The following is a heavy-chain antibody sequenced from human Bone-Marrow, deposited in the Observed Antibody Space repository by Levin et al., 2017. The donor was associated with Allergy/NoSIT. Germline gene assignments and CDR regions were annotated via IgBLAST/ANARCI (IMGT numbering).Heavy chain of an antibody. J-gene: IGHJ4*02. Sequence: GESLKISCAASGFTVSSHYMSWVRQAPGKGPEWVSVFYSGGSTYYADPVKGRFTISRDNSKNTLYLQMNSLRAEDTAVYYCARGWFGELLSHWGQGTLVTVSS. CDR3: ARGWFGELLSH. V-gene: IGHV3-53*01. D-gene: IGHD3-10*01. CDR1: GFTVSSHY. CDR2: FYSGGST.